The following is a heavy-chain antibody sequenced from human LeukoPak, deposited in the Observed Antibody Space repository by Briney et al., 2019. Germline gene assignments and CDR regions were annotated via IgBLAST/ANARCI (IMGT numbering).Heavy chain of an antibody. CDR3: AKAGGSAWYEY. CDR1: GFTFSSNW. V-gene: IGHV3-74*01. D-gene: IGHD6-13*01. CDR2: INSDGSST. J-gene: IGHJ4*02. Sequence: GGSLRLSCAASGFTFSSNWMHWVRQGPGKGLGWVSRINSDGSSTNYADSVKGRFTISRDNAKNTLYLQMNSLRAEDTAVYYCAKAGGSAWYEYWGQGSLVTVSS.